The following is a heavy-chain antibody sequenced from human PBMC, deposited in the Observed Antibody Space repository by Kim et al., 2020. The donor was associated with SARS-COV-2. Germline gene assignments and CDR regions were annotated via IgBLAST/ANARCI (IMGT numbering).Heavy chain of an antibody. CDR3: AKVGSLGYFDC. J-gene: IGHJ4*02. CDR2: I. D-gene: IGHD1-26*01. Sequence: IGYADSGKGRFTISRDNAKNSLYLQMNSLRAEDTALYYCAKVGSLGYFDCWGQGTLLTVSS. V-gene: IGHV3-9*01.